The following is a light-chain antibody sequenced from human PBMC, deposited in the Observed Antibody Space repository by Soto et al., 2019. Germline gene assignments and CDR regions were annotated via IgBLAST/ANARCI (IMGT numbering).Light chain of an antibody. CDR3: QQYNSYPWT. CDR1: QSISGW. CDR2: DAS. Sequence: DIQMTQSPSSLSASVGDRVTITCRASQSISGWLAWYQQKPGRAPQLLIYDASSLEAGVPSRFSGSGSVTEFTLTISSLQPDDFTTYYCQQYNSYPWTFGQGTRVEIK. J-gene: IGKJ1*01. V-gene: IGKV1-5*01.